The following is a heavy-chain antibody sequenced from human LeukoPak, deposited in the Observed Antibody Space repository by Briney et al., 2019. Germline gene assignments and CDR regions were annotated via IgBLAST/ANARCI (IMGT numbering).Heavy chain of an antibody. D-gene: IGHD3-22*01. CDR1: GFTFSEYY. CDR3: ARALYDSSGYYFDY. J-gene: IGHJ4*02. CDR2: ISSSSSYT. Sequence: GSLRLSCAASGFTFSEYYMSWIRQAPGQGLGWVSYISSSSSYTNYADSVKGRFTISRDNAKNSLYLQMNSLRAEDTAVYYCARALYDSSGYYFDYWGQGTLVTVSS. V-gene: IGHV3-11*05.